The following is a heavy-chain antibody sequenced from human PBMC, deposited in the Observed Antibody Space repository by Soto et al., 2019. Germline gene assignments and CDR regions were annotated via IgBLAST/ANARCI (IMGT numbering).Heavy chain of an antibody. CDR1: GVPIISGSDY. Sequence: LSRTCTVSGVPIISGSDYWILIRQPPGKGLEWILYIYYSGSTNYNPSLKSRVTISVDTSKNQFSLKLSSVTAADTAVYYCARGRGYCSGGSCYSSSLDDWGQGTLVTVSP. CDR2: IYYSGST. V-gene: IGHV4-61*01. D-gene: IGHD2-15*01. CDR3: ARGRGYCSGGSCYSSSLDD. J-gene: IGHJ4*02.